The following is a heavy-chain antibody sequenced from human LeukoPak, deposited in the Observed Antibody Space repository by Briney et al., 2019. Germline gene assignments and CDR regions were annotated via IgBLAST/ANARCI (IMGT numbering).Heavy chain of an antibody. D-gene: IGHD1/OR15-1a*01. Sequence: GGSLRLSCAASGFTSSNFWMSWVRQAPGKGLEWVAFIWYDGTDKYYADSVKGRFTISRDNSKSTLYLQMNSLRADDTAVYYCANLPTRWNNWGYFDYWGQGTLVTVSS. CDR3: ANLPTRWNNWGYFDY. CDR2: IWYDGTDK. J-gene: IGHJ4*02. CDR1: GFTSSNFW. V-gene: IGHV3-30*02.